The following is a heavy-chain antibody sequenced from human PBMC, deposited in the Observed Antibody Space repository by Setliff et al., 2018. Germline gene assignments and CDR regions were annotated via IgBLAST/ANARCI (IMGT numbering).Heavy chain of an antibody. D-gene: IGHD3-10*01. CDR1: GFTFTSYA. CDR3: AKVKGAMVRGVMGYFDY. CDR2: ISGSGGST. J-gene: IGHJ4*02. V-gene: IGHV3-23*01. Sequence: PGGSLRLSCAASGFTFTSYAMRWVRQAPGKGLEWVSSISGSGGSTYSADSVKGRFTISRDNSKNTLYLQMNSLRAEDTAVYYCAKVKGAMVRGVMGYFDYWGQGTLVTVSS.